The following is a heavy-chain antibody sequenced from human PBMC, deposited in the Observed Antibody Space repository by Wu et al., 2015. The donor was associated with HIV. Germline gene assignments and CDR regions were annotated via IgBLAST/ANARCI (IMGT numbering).Heavy chain of an antibody. CDR1: GYTFTGYY. J-gene: IGHJ3*02. CDR2: INPSGGST. V-gene: IGHV1-46*01. D-gene: IGHD2-8*01. Sequence: QVQLVQSGAEVKKSGASVKVSCKASGYTFTGYYIHWVRQAPGQGLEWMGIINPSGGSTSYAQKFQGRVTMTRDTSTSTVYMELSSLRSEDTAVYYCAFHEGNGPGAFDIWGQGTMVTVSS. CDR3: AFHEGNGPGAFDI.